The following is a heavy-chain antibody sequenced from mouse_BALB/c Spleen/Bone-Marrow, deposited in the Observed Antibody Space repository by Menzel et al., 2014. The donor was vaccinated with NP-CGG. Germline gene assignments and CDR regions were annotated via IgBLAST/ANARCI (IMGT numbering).Heavy chain of an antibody. CDR1: GFTFTDYV. J-gene: IGHJ4*01. CDR2: IYPGSGDT. V-gene: IGHV1-77*01. CDR3: ARSRVPYFALDY. Sequence: LVESGPELVKPGASVKMSCTASGFTFTDYVINWVKQRTGQGLEWIGEIYPGSGDTYYNEKFKAKATLTADESSNTVHMQLSSLTSEDSVVYFCARSRVPYFALDYWGQGTSVTVSS.